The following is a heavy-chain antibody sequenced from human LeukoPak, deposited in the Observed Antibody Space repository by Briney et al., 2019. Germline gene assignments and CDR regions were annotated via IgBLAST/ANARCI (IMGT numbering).Heavy chain of an antibody. CDR3: ARDYGGPSWFGGIDY. CDR1: GFTFTGYY. J-gene: IGHJ4*02. D-gene: IGHD3-10*01. V-gene: IGHV1-2*02. CDR2: INPNSGGT. Sequence: ASVKVSCKASGFTFTGYYIHWLRQAPGQGLEWMGWINPNSGGTHCAQKFQGRVTMTRDTSISAAYMELSRLRSDDTAVYYCARDYGGPSWFGGIDYWGQGTLVTVSS.